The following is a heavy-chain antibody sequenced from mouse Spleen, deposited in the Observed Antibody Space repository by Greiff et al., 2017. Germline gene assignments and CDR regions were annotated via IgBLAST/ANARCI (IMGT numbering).Heavy chain of an antibody. V-gene: IGHV5-12-1*01. J-gene: IGHJ4*01. Sequence: EVKLMESGGGLVKPGGSLKLSCAASGFAFSSYDMSWVRQTPEKRLEWVAYISSGGGSTYYPDTVKGRFTISRDNAKNTLYLQMSSLKSEDTAMYYCARHNYGDYAMDYWGQGTSVTVSS. CDR1: GFAFSSYD. CDR2: ISSGGGST. D-gene: IGHD1-1*01. CDR3: ARHNYGDYAMDY.